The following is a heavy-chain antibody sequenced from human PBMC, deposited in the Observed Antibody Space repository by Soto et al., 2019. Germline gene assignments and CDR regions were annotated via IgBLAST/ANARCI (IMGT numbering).Heavy chain of an antibody. V-gene: IGHV4-34*01. J-gene: IGHJ6*02. CDR3: AREYYDILTGYYYGMDV. D-gene: IGHD3-9*01. CDR1: GGSFSGYY. CDR2: INHSGST. Sequence: SETLSLTCAVYGGSFSGYYWSWIRQPPGKGLEWIGEINHSGSTNYNPSLKSRVTISVDTSKNQFSLKLSSVTAADTAVYYCAREYYDILTGYYYGMDVWGQGTTVNVS.